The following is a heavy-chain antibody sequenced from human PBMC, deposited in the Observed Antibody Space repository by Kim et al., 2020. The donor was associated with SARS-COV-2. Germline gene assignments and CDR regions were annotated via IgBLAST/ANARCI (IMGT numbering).Heavy chain of an antibody. CDR2: ISSSSINT. CDR3: ARAPGIMGAPVDS. Sequence: GGSLRLSCEASGFPFGDYSMTWIRQSPGKGLEWLSSISSSSINTNYADSVKGRFTVSRDNAKNSLYLQMKSLRADDTGVYYCARAPGIMGAPVDSWGQGILVTVSS. D-gene: IGHD3-16*01. J-gene: IGHJ4*02. V-gene: IGHV3-11*05. CDR1: GFPFGDYS.